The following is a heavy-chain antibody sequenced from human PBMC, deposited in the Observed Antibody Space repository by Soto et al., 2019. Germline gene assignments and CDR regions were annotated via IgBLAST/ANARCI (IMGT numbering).Heavy chain of an antibody. Sequence: SETLSLTCTVSNGSISSFYWTWVRQPAGKGLEWIGRISSSGNTIYNPSLKSRVTISADRSKNQFSLKLTSVTAADTAVYYCARDDTDDAFDVWGLGTMVTVSS. J-gene: IGHJ3*01. CDR3: ARDDTDDAFDV. D-gene: IGHD3-9*01. CDR1: NGSISSFY. V-gene: IGHV4-4*07. CDR2: ISSSGNT.